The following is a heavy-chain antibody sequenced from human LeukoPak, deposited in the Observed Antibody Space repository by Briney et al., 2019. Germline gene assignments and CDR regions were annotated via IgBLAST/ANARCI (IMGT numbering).Heavy chain of an antibody. D-gene: IGHD3-22*01. J-gene: IGHJ4*02. CDR1: GGSISSYY. Sequence: SETLSLTCTVSGGSISSYYWSWIRQPPGKGLEWIGYIYYSGSTNYNPSLKSRVTISVDTSKNQFSLKLSSVTAADTAVYYCARHAANYYDSSGAPPGWGQGTLVTVSS. CDR2: IYYSGST. V-gene: IGHV4-59*08. CDR3: ARHAANYYDSSGAPPG.